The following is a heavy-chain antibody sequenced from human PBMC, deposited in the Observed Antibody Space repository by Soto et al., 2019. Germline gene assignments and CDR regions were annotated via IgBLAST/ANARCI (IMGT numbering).Heavy chain of an antibody. D-gene: IGHD3-3*01. CDR2: ISYDGSNK. CDR3: ARDNTSLEWLLYTHYYYGMDV. V-gene: IGHV3-30-3*01. CDR1: GFTFSSYA. Sequence: GGSLRLSCAASGFTFSSYAMHWVRQAPGKGLEWVAVISYDGSNKYYADSVKGRFTISRDNSKNTLYLQMNSLRAEDTAVYYCARDNTSLEWLLYTHYYYGMDVWGQGTTVTVSS. J-gene: IGHJ6*02.